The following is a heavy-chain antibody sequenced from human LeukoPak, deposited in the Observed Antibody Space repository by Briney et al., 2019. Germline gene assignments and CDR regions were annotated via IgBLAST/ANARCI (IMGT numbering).Heavy chain of an antibody. J-gene: IGHJ4*02. V-gene: IGHV1-46*01. Sequence: ASVKVSCKASGYTFISYYMHWVRHAPGQALEWMGVINPSGGSTRYAQQFQGRVTVTRDTSTSTVYMELSSLRSEDTAVYYCTRYRTNYFDYWGQGTLVTVSS. D-gene: IGHD2-8*01. CDR2: INPSGGST. CDR1: GYTFISYY. CDR3: TRYRTNYFDY.